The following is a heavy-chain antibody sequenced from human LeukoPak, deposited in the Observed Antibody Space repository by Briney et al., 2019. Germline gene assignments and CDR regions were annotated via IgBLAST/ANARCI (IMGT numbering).Heavy chain of an antibody. J-gene: IGHJ4*02. CDR1: GLTFSSYG. V-gene: IGHV3-33*01. CDR2: IWYDGSNK. CDR3: ARGVGDADSFDY. D-gene: IGHD4-17*01. Sequence: PGGSLRLSCAASGLTFSSYGMHWVRQAPGKGLEWVAVIWYDGSNKYYADSVKGRFTISRDNSKNTLYLQMNSLRAEDTAVYYCARGVGDADSFDYWGQGTLVTVSS.